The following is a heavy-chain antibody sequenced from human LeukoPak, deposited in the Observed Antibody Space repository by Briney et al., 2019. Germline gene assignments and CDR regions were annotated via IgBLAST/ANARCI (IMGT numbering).Heavy chain of an antibody. D-gene: IGHD1-20*01. V-gene: IGHV4-61*02. Sequence: SETLSLTCTVSGDSISSGDYYWSWIRQPAGKGLEWIGRISSSGSTNYNPSLKSRVTISVDKSKNQFSLKLTSVTAADTAVYYCARRITGILAPFDYWGQGTLVTVSS. J-gene: IGHJ4*02. CDR3: ARRITGILAPFDY. CDR2: ISSSGST. CDR1: GDSISSGDYY.